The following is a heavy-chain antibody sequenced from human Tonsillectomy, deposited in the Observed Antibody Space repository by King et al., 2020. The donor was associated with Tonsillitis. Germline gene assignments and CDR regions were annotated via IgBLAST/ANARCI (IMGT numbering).Heavy chain of an antibody. CDR3: AKDLGEMATISPVH. D-gene: IGHD5-24*01. Sequence: QLVQSGGGVVQPGRSLRLSCAASGFTFSSYGLHWVRQAPGKGLEWVAFISYDGSNKYYADSVKGRFTISRDNSKNTLYLQMNSLRAEDTAVYYCAKDLGEMATISPVHWAQGTLVTVSS. J-gene: IGHJ4*02. V-gene: IGHV3-30*18. CDR1: GFTFSSYG. CDR2: ISYDGSNK.